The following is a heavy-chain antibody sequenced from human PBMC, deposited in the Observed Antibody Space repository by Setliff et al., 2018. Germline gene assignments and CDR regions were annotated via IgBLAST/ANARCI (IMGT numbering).Heavy chain of an antibody. CDR2: IYYDGSNT. J-gene: IGHJ3*01. D-gene: IGHD3-22*01. Sequence: GGSLRLSCAASGFTFSRYGMHWVRQPPGKGLEWVAVIYYDGSNTHYTDSVKGRFTISRDNAQNSLYLQMNSLRAEDTALYYCARAHRYFSDTSGYFYDQGRSAFDVWGQGTMVTVSS. CDR1: GFTFSRYG. V-gene: IGHV3-33*01. CDR3: ARAHRYFSDTSGYFYDQGRSAFDV.